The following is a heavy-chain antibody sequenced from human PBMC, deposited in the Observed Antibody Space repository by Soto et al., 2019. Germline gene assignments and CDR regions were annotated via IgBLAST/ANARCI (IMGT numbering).Heavy chain of an antibody. CDR2: IYYSGST. D-gene: IGHD3-22*01. CDR1: GGSVSSGSYY. Sequence: QVQLQESGPGLVKPSETLSLTCTVSGGSVSSGSYYWSWIRQPPGKGLEWIGYIYYSGSTNYNPALTSRVTISVDTSKNQFSLKLSSVTAADTAVYYCARDLGGRNYYDSSGYYHAFDIWGQGTMVTVSS. CDR3: ARDLGGRNYYDSSGYYHAFDI. V-gene: IGHV4-61*01. J-gene: IGHJ3*02.